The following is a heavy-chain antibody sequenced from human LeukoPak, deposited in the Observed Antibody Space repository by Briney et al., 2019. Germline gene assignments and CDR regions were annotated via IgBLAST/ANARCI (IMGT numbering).Heavy chain of an antibody. J-gene: IGHJ6*02. CDR3: AKDLISMVRGSAMDV. V-gene: IGHV3-74*01. CDR1: GFTFSTSW. Sequence: GGSLRLSCAASGFTFSTSWMHWVRQAPGKGLVWVSRLHSDGSSTGYADSVKGRFTISRDDSKKTVYLQMNSLRAEDTAVYYCAKDLISMVRGSAMDVWGQGTTVTVSS. CDR2: LHSDGSST. D-gene: IGHD3-10*01.